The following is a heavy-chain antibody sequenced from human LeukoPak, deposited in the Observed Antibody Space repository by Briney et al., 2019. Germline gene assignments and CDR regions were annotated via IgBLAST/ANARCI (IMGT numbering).Heavy chain of an antibody. CDR2: INHSGST. CDR3: ANNDCSNYGSDY. Sequence: SETLSLTCAVYGGSFSGYYWSWIRQPPGKGLEWIGEINHSGSTNYNPSLESRVTISVDTSKNQFSLKLSSVTAADTAVYYCANNDCSNYGSDYWGQGTLVTVSS. J-gene: IGHJ4*02. CDR1: GGSFSGYY. V-gene: IGHV4-34*01. D-gene: IGHD4-11*01.